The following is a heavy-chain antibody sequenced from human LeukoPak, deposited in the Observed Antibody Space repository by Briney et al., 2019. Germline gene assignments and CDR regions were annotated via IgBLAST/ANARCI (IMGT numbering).Heavy chain of an antibody. V-gene: IGHV3-48*03. CDR3: ARTKGGYCSGTSCYQYYFDY. CDR1: GFTFSSYE. CDR2: SSSDGDTT. Sequence: PGGSLRLSCAAPGFTFSSYEMNWVRQAPGKGLEWLSYSSSDGDTTYYADSAKGRFTVSRDNAKNSLYLQMNSLRAEDTAVYYCARTKGGYCSGTSCYQYYFDYWGQGTLVSVSS. J-gene: IGHJ4*02. D-gene: IGHD2-15*01.